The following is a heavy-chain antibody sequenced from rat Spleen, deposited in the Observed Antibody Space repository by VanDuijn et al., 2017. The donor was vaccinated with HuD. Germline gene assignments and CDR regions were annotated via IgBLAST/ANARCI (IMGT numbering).Heavy chain of an antibody. D-gene: IGHD1-1*01. CDR3: ATVLSGNWFVY. J-gene: IGHJ3*01. CDR2: ISNARGIT. Sequence: EVQLVESGGGLVQPGRSLQLSCVTSGFTFNNYWMTWVRQAPGMGLEWVASISNARGITYYADPVKGRFTISRDIANSTLYLRMNSLRSEDTATYYCATVLSGNWFVYWGQGTLVTVSS. CDR1: GFTFNNYW. V-gene: IGHV5-31*01.